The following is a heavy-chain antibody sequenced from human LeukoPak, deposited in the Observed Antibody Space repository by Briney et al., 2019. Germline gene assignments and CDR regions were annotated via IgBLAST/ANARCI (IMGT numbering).Heavy chain of an antibody. CDR2: IKEDGSQK. J-gene: IGHJ4*02. Sequence: GGSLRLSCAASGFTFSTYWMSWVRPATGKGLEWAANIKEDGSQKYYVDSVKGRVTISRDNAKNSQYLQMNSLRAEDTAVYYCARLPLTARRHFDYWGQGTLVTVSS. V-gene: IGHV3-7*05. CDR3: ARLPLTARRHFDY. CDR1: GFTFSTYW. D-gene: IGHD5-18*01.